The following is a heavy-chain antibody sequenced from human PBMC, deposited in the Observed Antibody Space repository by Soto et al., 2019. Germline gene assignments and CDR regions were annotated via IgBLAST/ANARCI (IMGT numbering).Heavy chain of an antibody. CDR3: VRDGGRYYFDS. V-gene: IGHV6-1*01. Sequence: SPTPSPTCASSRGRVSTNRAALNWIRPSPSRGLEWLGRTYYRSKWYNDYAVSVKSRITINPDTSKNQFSLQLNSVIPEDTAVYYCVRDGGRYYFDSSGQGTLVTVS. CDR1: RGRVSTNRAA. D-gene: IGHD2-15*01. CDR2: TYYRSKWYN. J-gene: IGHJ4*02.